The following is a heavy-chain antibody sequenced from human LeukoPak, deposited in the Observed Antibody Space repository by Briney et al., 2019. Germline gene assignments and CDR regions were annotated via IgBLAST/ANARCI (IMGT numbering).Heavy chain of an antibody. D-gene: IGHD3-22*01. J-gene: IGHJ5*02. CDR1: GGSISSSSYY. Sequence: SETLSLTCTVSGGSISSSSYYWGWIRQPPGKGLEWIGSIYYSGSTNYNPSLKSRVTISVDTSKNQFSLKLSSVTAADTAVYYCARGPYYYDSSGYYHWGQGTLVTVSS. V-gene: IGHV4-39*07. CDR3: ARGPYYYDSSGYYH. CDR2: IYYSGST.